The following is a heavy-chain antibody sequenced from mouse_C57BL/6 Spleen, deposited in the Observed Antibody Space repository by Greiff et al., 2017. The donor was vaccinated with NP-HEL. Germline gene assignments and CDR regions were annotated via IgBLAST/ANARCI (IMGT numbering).Heavy chain of an antibody. Sequence: VQLVESGAELVKPGASVKMSCKASGYTFTTYPIEWMKQNHGKSLEWIGNFHPYNDDTKYNEKFKGKATLTVEKSSSTVYLELSRLTSDDSAVYYCARRARGSSGYDYWGQGTTLTVSS. CDR1: GYTFTTYP. J-gene: IGHJ2*01. CDR2: FHPYNDDT. CDR3: ARRARGSSGYDY. V-gene: IGHV1-47*01. D-gene: IGHD3-2*02.